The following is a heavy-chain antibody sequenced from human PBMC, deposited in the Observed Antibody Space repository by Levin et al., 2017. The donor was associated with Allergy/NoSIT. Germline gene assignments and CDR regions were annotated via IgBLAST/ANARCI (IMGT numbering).Heavy chain of an antibody. CDR1: GGSISSGYNY. CDR3: ARGGMDLRFSEWQYYYHYGLDV. D-gene: IGHD3-3*01. J-gene: IGHJ6*02. CDR2: ISFSGST. V-gene: IGHV4-30-4*01. Sequence: KASETLSLTCNVSGGSISSGYNYWSWIRQPPGKGLEWIGHISFSGSTDYNPSLKSRVFISVETSKNQFSLKVNSMTAADTAVYYCARGGMDLRFSEWQYYYHYGLDVWGQGTTVTVSS.